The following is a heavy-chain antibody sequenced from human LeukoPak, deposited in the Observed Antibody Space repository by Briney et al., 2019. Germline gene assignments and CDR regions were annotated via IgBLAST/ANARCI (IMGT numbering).Heavy chain of an antibody. J-gene: IGHJ4*02. D-gene: IGHD3-3*02. CDR1: GGPISSNY. V-gene: IGHV4-59*01. CDR3: ARLPPSHLGYFDY. Sequence: NPPETLSPTCTVSGGPISSNYWSWIRHPPGKGLEWIGYIYYSGSTTYNPSLKSRVPISVDPSKNQFSLNLTAVTAADPAVYYCARLPPSHLGYFDYWGQGTPVTVSS. CDR2: IYYSGST.